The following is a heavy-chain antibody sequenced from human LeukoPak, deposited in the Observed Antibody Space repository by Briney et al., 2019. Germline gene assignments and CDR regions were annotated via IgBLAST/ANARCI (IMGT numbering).Heavy chain of an antibody. Sequence: GGSLRLSCAASGFTFSSYSMNWVRQAPGKGLEWVSFISSSSNYIYYADSVKGRFTISRYNSRNSLYLQMNSLRAEDTAVYYCARDMWGRSLWSGNLGGHSFDYWGQGTLVTVSS. V-gene: IGHV3-21*01. CDR1: GFTFSSYS. D-gene: IGHD3-16*01. J-gene: IGHJ4*02. CDR2: ISSSSNYI. CDR3: ARDMWGRSLWSGNLGGHSFDY.